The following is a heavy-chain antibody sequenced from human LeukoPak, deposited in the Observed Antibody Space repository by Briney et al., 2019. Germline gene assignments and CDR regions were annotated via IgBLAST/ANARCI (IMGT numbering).Heavy chain of an antibody. CDR2: FSTSGTTT. V-gene: IGHV3-48*03. J-gene: IGHJ6*02. Sequence: GGALRLSCAVSGISLSSCEMNWVRQAPGKGLEWVSYFSTSGTTTYYADSGKGRFTISRDNAKNSLYLQMNSLRAGDTAIYYCARGHRYSYGMDVWGHGTTVTVSS. CDR1: GISLSSCE. CDR3: ARGHRYSYGMDV.